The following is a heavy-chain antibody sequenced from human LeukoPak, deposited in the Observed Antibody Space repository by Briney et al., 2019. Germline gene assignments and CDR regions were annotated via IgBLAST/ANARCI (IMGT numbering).Heavy chain of an antibody. Sequence: PGGSLRLSCAASGFTFSSYAMSWVRQAPGKGLVWVSAISGSGGSTYYADSVKGRFTIFRDNSKNTLYLQMNSLRAEDTAVYYCAKPTAQAGRSITGRRDGYNFGYWGQGTLVTVSS. CDR1: GFTFSSYA. CDR3: AKPTAQAGRSITGRRDGYNFGY. J-gene: IGHJ4*02. CDR2: ISGSGGST. V-gene: IGHV3-23*01. D-gene: IGHD5-24*01.